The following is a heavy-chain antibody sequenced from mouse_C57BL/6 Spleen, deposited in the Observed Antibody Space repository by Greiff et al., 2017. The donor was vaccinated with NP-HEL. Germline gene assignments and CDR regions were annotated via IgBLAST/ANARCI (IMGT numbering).Heavy chain of an antibody. J-gene: IGHJ2*01. CDR2: IDPSDSYT. Sequence: VQLQQSGAELVMPGASVKLSCKASGYTFTSYWMHWVKQRPGQGLEWIGEIDPSDSYTNYNQKFKGKSTLTVDKSSSTAYMQLSSLTSEDSAVYYCARRGSSPHYFDYWGQGTTLTVSS. CDR3: ARRGSSPHYFDY. D-gene: IGHD1-1*01. CDR1: GYTFTSYW. V-gene: IGHV1-69*01.